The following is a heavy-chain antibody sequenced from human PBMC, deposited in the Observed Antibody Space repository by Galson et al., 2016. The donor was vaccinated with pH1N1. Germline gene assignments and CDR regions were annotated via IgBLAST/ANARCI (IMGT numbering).Heavy chain of an antibody. Sequence: SLRLSCAGSGFSFNDYAIHWVRQPPGKGLEWITGTSWSTGMKGYADSVKGRFTISRDNARNSLYLEMNSLRPEDTAFYYCAKDLGPFGSGSLAHWGQGILVTVSS. CDR2: TSWSTGMK. D-gene: IGHD3-10*01. J-gene: IGHJ5*02. CDR1: GFSFNDYA. V-gene: IGHV3-9*01. CDR3: AKDLGPFGSGSLAH.